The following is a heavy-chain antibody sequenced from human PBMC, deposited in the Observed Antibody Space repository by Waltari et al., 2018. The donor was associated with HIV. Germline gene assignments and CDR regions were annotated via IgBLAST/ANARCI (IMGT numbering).Heavy chain of an antibody. CDR3: ATGAGTKSIRLYDMDV. J-gene: IGHJ6*02. CDR1: GYTLTELS. V-gene: IGHV1-24*01. D-gene: IGHD1-26*01. CDR2: FDPEGVRT. Sequence: EASVKFSCKVFGYTLTELSMHWVRQAPGKGLEWMGGFDPEGVRTIYAQMLQGRVTMTEDTSTNTAYMELSRLTSEDTAVYLCATGAGTKSIRLYDMDVWGQGTTVTGSS.